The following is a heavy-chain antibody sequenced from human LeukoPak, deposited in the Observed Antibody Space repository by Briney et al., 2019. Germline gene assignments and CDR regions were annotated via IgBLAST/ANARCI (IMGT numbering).Heavy chain of an antibody. CDR3: AITTVAGNVGLFY. D-gene: IGHD6-19*01. V-gene: IGHV3-23*01. J-gene: IGHJ4*02. CDR1: GFTFSSYA. CDR2: ISGSGGST. Sequence: GGSLRLSCAASGFTFSSYAMSWVRQAPGKWLEWVSAISGSGGSTYYADSVKGRFTISRDNSKNTLYLQMNSLRAEDTAVYYCAITTVAGNVGLFYWGQGTLVTVSS.